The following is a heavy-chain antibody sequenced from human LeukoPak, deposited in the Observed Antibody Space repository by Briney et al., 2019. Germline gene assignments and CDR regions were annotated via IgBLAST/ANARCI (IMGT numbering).Heavy chain of an antibody. D-gene: IGHD6-19*01. V-gene: IGHV3-21*01. CDR2: IITSSSYM. Sequence: GGSLRLSCAASGFTFSAYNMNWVRRTPGKELEWVSSIITSSSYMFYADSVRGRFTISRDNAENSLYLQMNSLRDEDTAVYYCARDPYSGGYGAYYYYYMDVWGKGTTVTVSS. CDR3: ARDPYSGGYGAYYYYYMDV. J-gene: IGHJ6*03. CDR1: GFTFSAYN.